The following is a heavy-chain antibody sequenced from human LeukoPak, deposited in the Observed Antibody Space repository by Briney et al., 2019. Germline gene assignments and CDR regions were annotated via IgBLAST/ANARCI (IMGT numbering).Heavy chain of an antibody. D-gene: IGHD3-22*01. Sequence: GGSLRLSCAASGITFSSYGMHWVRQAPGKGLEWVAVIWYDGSNKYYADSVKGRFTISRDNSKNTLYLQMNSLRAEDTAVYYCAKDRWYYDSSGYSLDYWGQGTLVTVSS. CDR3: AKDRWYYDSSGYSLDY. CDR2: IWYDGSNK. CDR1: GITFSSYG. V-gene: IGHV3-33*06. J-gene: IGHJ4*02.